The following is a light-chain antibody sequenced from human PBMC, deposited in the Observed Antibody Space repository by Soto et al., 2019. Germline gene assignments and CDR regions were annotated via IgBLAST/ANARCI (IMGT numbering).Light chain of an antibody. CDR1: QSIKRNY. J-gene: IGKJ2*01. CDR3: HQYDNAPQT. CDR2: GAS. V-gene: IGKV3-20*01. Sequence: EIVLMQSPGTLSLSPGERATLSCRASQSIKRNYLAWYQQKTGQAPRVLIYGASNRATGIPDRFSGSGSGTDFSLTISRLEPEDFAGYYCHQYDNAPQTFGQGTKVEIK.